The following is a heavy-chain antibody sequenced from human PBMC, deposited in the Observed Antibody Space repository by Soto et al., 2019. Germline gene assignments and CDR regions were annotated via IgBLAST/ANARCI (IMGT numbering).Heavy chain of an antibody. Sequence: ASVKVSCKASGYIFSTYAMNWVRQAPGQRLEWMGWINAGNGNTKYSQKFQGRVTISRDTSASTAYMEMSSLRSEDTAVYYCERVRIEYDFLIGRKLGYHFDYWCQAILVTVS. CDR1: GYIFSTYA. D-gene: IGHD3-3*01. J-gene: IGHJ4*02. V-gene: IGHV1-3*01. CDR3: ERVRIEYDFLIGRKLGYHFDY. CDR2: INAGNGNT.